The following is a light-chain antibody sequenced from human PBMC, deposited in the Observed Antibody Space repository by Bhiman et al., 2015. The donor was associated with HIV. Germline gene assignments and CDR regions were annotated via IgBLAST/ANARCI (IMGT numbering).Light chain of an antibody. CDR1: RTNIGSGFD. CDR3: QSYDNSLSGTYWV. CDR2: GNN. V-gene: IGLV1-40*01. J-gene: IGLJ3*02. Sequence: QPVLTQPPSVSGAPGQRVTISCTGSRTNIGSGFDVHWYRLVPGTAPKLLIFGNNHRPSGVPDRISAVKSGTSASLAITGLQAEDEADYYCQSYDNSLSGTYWVFGGGTKLTVL.